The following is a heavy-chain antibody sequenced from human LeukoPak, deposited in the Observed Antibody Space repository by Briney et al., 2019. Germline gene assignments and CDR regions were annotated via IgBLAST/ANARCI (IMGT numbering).Heavy chain of an antibody. J-gene: IGHJ4*02. CDR3: ARGFYDTSAPGDY. V-gene: IGHV3-30*04. CDR2: ISYDGSNK. CDR1: GFTFSSYA. Sequence: GGSLRLSCAASGFTFSSYAMHWVRQAPGKGLERVAVISYDGSNKYYADSVKGRFTISRDNSKNTLFLQMNSLRTEDTAVYYCARGFYDTSAPGDYWGQGTLVTVSS. D-gene: IGHD3-22*01.